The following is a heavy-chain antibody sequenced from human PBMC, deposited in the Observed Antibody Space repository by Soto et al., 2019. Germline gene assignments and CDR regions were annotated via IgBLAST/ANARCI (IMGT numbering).Heavy chain of an antibody. D-gene: IGHD3-10*01. CDR1: GDSVTGSSYY. CDR2: IYYSDYT. CDR3: ASTTYYYGSGSYYGFLNYYMDV. Sequence: SETLSLTCTVSGDSVTGSSYYWSWVRQPPGKGLEWIGYIYYSDYTNYSPSLKSRVTISVDKSKNQFSLKLSSVTAADTAVYYCASTTYYYGSGSYYGFLNYYMDVWGKGTTVTVSS. V-gene: IGHV4-61*05. J-gene: IGHJ6*03.